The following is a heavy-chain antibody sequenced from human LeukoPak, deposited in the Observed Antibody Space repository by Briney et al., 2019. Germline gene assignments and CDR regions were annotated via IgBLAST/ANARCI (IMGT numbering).Heavy chain of an antibody. CDR2: INPYNRNT. V-gene: IGHV1-18*01. CDR1: GYTFTRSA. CDR3: ARESSGYIYGYVDY. D-gene: IGHD5-18*01. Sequence: ASVKVSCKASGYTFTRSAISWVRQAPGQGLEWMGWINPYNRNTNYAQKLQGRVTMTTDTSTSTAYMELRSLRSDDTAVYYCARESSGYIYGYVDYWGQGTLVTVSS. J-gene: IGHJ4*02.